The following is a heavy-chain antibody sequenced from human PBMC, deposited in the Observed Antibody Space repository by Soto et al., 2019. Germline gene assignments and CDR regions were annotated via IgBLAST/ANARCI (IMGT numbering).Heavy chain of an antibody. Sequence: SETLSLTCTVSGGSISSSSYYWGWIRQPPGKGLEWIGSIYYSGSTYYNPSLKSRVTISVDTSKNQFSLKLSSVTAADTAVYYCARLSVSYCSGGSCYSPYYYMDVWGQGTTVTVS. CDR3: ARLSVSYCSGGSCYSPYYYMDV. CDR2: IYYSGST. D-gene: IGHD2-15*01. CDR1: GGSISSSSYY. V-gene: IGHV4-39*01. J-gene: IGHJ6*03.